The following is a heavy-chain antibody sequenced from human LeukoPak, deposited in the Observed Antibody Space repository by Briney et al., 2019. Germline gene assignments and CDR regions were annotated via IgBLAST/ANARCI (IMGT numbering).Heavy chain of an antibody. V-gene: IGHV4-34*01. J-gene: IGHJ5*02. D-gene: IGHD3-16*01. Sequence: TASESLSLTCAVYGGSFSGYYWSWIRQPPGKGLEWIGEINHNGSTNYNPSLKRRVTTSVAATKNQFSLKLTSVTAADTAVYYCARGRLATGGWFDPWGQGTLVTVSS. CDR1: GGSFSGYY. CDR3: ARGRLATGGWFDP. CDR2: INHNGST.